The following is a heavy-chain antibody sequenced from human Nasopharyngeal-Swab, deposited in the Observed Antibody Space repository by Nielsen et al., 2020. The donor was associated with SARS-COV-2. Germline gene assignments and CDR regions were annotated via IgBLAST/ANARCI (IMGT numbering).Heavy chain of an antibody. J-gene: IGHJ3*02. CDR3: ARSVGSFYGQGAFDI. V-gene: IGHV3-49*01. CDR2: IRSKTYGGAP. Sequence: GGSLRLSCTTSGFTFGDYAMSWFRQAPGQGLEWVGFIRSKTYGGAPEYAASVKGRFTIPRDGAESIAYLQMNSLETEDTGVYCCARSVGSFYGQGAFDIWGQGTMVTVSS. CDR1: GFTFGDYA. D-gene: IGHD1-26*01.